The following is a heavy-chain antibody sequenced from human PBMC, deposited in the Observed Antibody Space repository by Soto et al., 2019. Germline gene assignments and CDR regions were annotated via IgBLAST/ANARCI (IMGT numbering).Heavy chain of an antibody. J-gene: IGHJ6*02. Sequence: GGSLRLSCAASGFTFSSYATHWVRQAPGKGLEWVAVISYDGSNKYYADSVKGRFTISRDNSKNTLYLQMNSLRAEDTAVYYCARDPPMATIRSVYSYYGMDVWGQGTTVTVSS. CDR1: GFTFSSYA. D-gene: IGHD5-12*01. CDR3: ARDPPMATIRSVYSYYGMDV. CDR2: ISYDGSNK. V-gene: IGHV3-30-3*01.